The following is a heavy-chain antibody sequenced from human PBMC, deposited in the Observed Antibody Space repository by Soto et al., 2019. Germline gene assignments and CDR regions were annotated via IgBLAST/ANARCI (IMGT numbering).Heavy chain of an antibody. CDR1: GFTFSNAW. V-gene: IGHV3-15*07. Sequence: GGSLRLSCAASGFTFSNAWMNWVRQAPGKGLEWVGRIKSKTDGGTTDYAAPVKARFTISRDDSKNTLYLQMNSLKTEDTAVYYCTTEYVWGSYRPYYFDYWGQGTLVTVSS. D-gene: IGHD3-16*02. J-gene: IGHJ4*02. CDR2: IKSKTDGGTT. CDR3: TTEYVWGSYRPYYFDY.